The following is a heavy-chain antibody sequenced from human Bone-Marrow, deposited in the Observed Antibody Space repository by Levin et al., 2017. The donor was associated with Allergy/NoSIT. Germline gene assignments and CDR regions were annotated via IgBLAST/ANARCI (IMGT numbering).Heavy chain of an antibody. CDR2: ISSSGSTI. Sequence: SCAASGFTFSDYYMSWIRQAPGKGLEWVSYISSSGSTIYYADSVKGRFTISRDNAKNSLYLQMNSLRAEDTAVYYCARENYYGSGSHAIDYWGQGTLVTVSS. CDR3: ARENYYGSGSHAIDY. CDR1: GFTFSDYY. V-gene: IGHV3-11*01. D-gene: IGHD3-10*01. J-gene: IGHJ4*02.